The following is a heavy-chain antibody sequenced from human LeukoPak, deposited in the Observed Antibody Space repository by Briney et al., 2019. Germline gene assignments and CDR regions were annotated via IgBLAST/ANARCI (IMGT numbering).Heavy chain of an antibody. D-gene: IGHD3-22*01. V-gene: IGHV3-21*01. Sequence: GGSLRLSCAATGFTLRGHSMNWVRQAPGKGLDWVSSISPTSAYTYYQDSVKGRFTISRYDAKNSLYLEMDSLRAVDTAVYYCARTIYYYESTSYFSDAFDVWGQGTMVTVSS. J-gene: IGHJ3*01. CDR2: ISPTSAYT. CDR1: GFTLRGHS. CDR3: ARTIYYYESTSYFSDAFDV.